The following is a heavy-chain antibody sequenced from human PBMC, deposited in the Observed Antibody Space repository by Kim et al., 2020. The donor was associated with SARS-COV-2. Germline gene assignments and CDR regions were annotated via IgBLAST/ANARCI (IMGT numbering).Heavy chain of an antibody. CDR3: ARGPVDTAMAFDY. J-gene: IGHJ4*02. CDR2: ISYDGSNK. V-gene: IGHV3-30*04. D-gene: IGHD5-18*01. CDR1: GFTFSSYA. Sequence: GGSLRLSCAASGFTFSSYAMHWVRQAPGKGLEWVAVISYDGSNKYYADSVKGRFTISRDNSKNTLYLQMNSLRAEDTAVYYCARGPVDTAMAFDYWGQGTLVTVSS.